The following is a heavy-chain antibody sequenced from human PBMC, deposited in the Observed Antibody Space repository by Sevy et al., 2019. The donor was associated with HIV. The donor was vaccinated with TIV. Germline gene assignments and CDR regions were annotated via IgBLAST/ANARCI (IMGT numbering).Heavy chain of an antibody. Sequence: GGSLRLSCTTSGFAFGDYAMNWVRQAPGKGLEWVAFLKSKADGGTVEHAPSVKGRFTISRDDSKSMAYLQMNDLKTEDTAVYYCTRWKGLQSIFDYWGQGALVTVSS. V-gene: IGHV3-49*04. D-gene: IGHD1-1*01. CDR1: GFAFGDYA. CDR3: TRWKGLQSIFDY. CDR2: LKSKADGGTV. J-gene: IGHJ4*02.